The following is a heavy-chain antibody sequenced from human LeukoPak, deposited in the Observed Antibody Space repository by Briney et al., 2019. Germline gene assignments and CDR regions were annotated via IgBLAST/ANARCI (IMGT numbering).Heavy chain of an antibody. CDR1: GFTFSSYA. D-gene: IGHD1-26*01. V-gene: IGHV3-23*01. J-gene: IGHJ5*02. CDR3: AKDVGHNWFDP. Sequence: GASLRLSCAASGFTFSSYAMSWVRQAPGKGLEWVSVISGSGGSTYYADSVKGRFTISRDNSKNTLYLQMNSLRAEDTAVYYCAKDVGHNWFDPWGQGTLVTASS. CDR2: ISGSGGST.